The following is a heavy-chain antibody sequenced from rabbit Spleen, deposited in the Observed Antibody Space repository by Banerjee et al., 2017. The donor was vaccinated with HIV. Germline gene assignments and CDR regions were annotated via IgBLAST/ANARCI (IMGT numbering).Heavy chain of an antibody. CDR2: IYAGSSGDT. CDR3: ARDLTGVIGWNFGW. J-gene: IGHJ4*01. CDR1: GFSFNSIFW. D-gene: IGHD1-1*01. V-gene: IGHV1S40*01. Sequence: QSLEESGGGLVKPGASLTLTCTASGFSFNSIFWICWVRQAPGKGLEWIACIYAGSSGDTYYASWAKGRFTISKTSSTTVTLQMTSLTAADTATYFCARDLTGVIGWNFGWWGPGTLVTVS.